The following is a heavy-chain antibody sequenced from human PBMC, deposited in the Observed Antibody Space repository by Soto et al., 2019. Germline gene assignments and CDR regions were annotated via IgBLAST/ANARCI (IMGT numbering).Heavy chain of an antibody. V-gene: IGHV3-64*01. CDR3: AKDTSVVDYGDYVDY. CDR2: VSSNGGST. J-gene: IGHJ4*02. D-gene: IGHD4-17*01. CDR1: GFTFSNYA. Sequence: AGGSLRLSCAASGFTFSNYAMHWVRQAPGKGLEYVSAVSSNGGSTYYANSVKGRFIISRDNSKNTLYLQMGSLRAEDMAVYYCAKDTSVVDYGDYVDYWGQGTLVTVSS.